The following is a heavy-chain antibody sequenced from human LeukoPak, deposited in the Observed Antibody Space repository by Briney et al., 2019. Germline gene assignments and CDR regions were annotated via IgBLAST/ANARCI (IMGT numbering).Heavy chain of an antibody. CDR1: GGSISSYY. V-gene: IGHV4-59*01. J-gene: IGHJ4*02. Sequence: SETLSLTCTVSGGSISSYYWSWIRQPPGKGLEWIGYIYYSGSTNYNPSLKSRVTIPVDTSKNQFSLKLSSVTAADTAVYYCARGSPLYSSGWYWFDYWGQGTLVTVSS. CDR2: IYYSGST. CDR3: ARGSPLYSSGWYWFDY. D-gene: IGHD6-19*01.